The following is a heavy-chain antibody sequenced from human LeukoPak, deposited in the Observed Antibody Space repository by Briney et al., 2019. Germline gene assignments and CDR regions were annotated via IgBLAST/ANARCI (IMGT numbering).Heavy chain of an antibody. D-gene: IGHD6-13*01. CDR2: IYYSGST. CDR1: GGSISSYY. J-gene: IGHJ5*02. Sequence: SSETLSLTCTVSGGSISSYYWSWIRQPPGKGLEWIGYIYYSGSTNYNPSLKSRVTISVDTSKNQFSLKLSSVTAADTAVYYCARLTVGYSINWFDPWGQGTLVTVSS. CDR3: ARLTVGYSINWFDP. V-gene: IGHV4-59*01.